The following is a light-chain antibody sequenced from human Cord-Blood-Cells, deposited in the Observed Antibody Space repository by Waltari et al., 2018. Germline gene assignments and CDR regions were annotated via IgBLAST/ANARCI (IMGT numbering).Light chain of an antibody. CDR3: IHLPYT. CDR1: QSLLHSDGKTY. Sequence: EIVMTQTPLSLSVTPGQPASISCKSSQSLLHSDGKTYLYWYLQKPGQSPQRLIYEVSSRFSGVRDRCSGSGSGTDFRRKISREEAEYVGDYYGIHLPYTFGQGTKLEIK. J-gene: IGKJ2*01. CDR2: EVS. V-gene: IGKV2-29*02.